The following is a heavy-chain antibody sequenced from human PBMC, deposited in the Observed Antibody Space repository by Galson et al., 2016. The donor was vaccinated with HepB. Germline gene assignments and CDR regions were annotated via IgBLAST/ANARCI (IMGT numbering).Heavy chain of an antibody. CDR2: INQGGSDR. CDR3: ARRLDTQGRIGGWAWGMDV. CDR1: GFTSNSYW. D-gene: IGHD3-10*01. J-gene: IGHJ6*02. Sequence: SLRLSCAASGFTSNSYWMSWVRQAPGKGLEWLANINQGGSDRKYVDSVMGRFTISRDNAKNSLYLQMNSLTTEDTAVYFCARRLDTQGRIGGWAWGMDVWGQGTTVTVSS. V-gene: IGHV3-7*01.